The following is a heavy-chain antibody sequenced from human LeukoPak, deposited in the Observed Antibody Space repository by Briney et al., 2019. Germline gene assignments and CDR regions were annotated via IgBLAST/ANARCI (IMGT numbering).Heavy chain of an antibody. V-gene: IGHV3-23*01. CDR3: AKQFWRTKRYNWFDP. J-gene: IGHJ5*02. CDR2: ISGSGGST. D-gene: IGHD3-3*01. CDR1: GFTFSSYA. Sequence: PGGSLRLSCAASGFTFSSYAMSWVRQAPGKGLEWVSAISGSGGSTYYADSVKGRFTISRDNSKNTLYLQMNSLRAEDTAVYYCAKQFWRTKRYNWFDPWGQGTLVTVSS.